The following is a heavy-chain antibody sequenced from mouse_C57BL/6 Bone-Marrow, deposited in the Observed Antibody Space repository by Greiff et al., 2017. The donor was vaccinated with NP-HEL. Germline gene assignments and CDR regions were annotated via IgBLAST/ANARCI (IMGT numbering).Heavy chain of an antibody. J-gene: IGHJ3*01. CDR1: GFTFSDYY. Sequence: DVKLQESGGGLVQPGGSLKLSCAASGFTFSDYYMYWVRQTPEKRLEWVAYISNGGGSTYYPDTVKGRFTLSRDNAKNTLYLQMSRLKSEDTAMYYCARHGGGAYWGQGTLVTVSA. CDR2: ISNGGGST. CDR3: ARHGGGAY. V-gene: IGHV5-12*01.